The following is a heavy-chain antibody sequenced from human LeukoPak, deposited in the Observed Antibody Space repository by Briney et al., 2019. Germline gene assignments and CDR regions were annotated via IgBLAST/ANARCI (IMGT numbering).Heavy chain of an antibody. J-gene: IGHJ4*02. V-gene: IGHV1-69*13. D-gene: IGHD2-2*01. CDR2: NIPIFGTA. CDR3: ASCSSTSCYYSY. Sequence: SVKVSCKASGGTFSSYAINWVRQAPGQGLEWMGGNIPIFGTANYAQKFQGRVTITADESTSTAYMELSSLRSEDTAVYYCASCSSTSCYYSYWGQGTLVTVSS. CDR1: GGTFSSYA.